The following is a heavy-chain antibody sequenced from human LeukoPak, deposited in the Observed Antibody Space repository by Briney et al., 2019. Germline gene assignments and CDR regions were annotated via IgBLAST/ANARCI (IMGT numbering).Heavy chain of an antibody. J-gene: IGHJ4*02. CDR2: INPNSGGT. V-gene: IGHV1-2*02. CDR1: GYTFTVDY. Sequence: ASVKVSCKASGYTFTVDYVHWVRQAPGQGLEWMGWINPNSGGTDYAQKFQGRVTLTSDTSISTVYMELSRLRSNDTAVYYCATHTTMPLWGQGTLVTVSS. CDR3: ATHTTMPL. D-gene: IGHD5-18*01.